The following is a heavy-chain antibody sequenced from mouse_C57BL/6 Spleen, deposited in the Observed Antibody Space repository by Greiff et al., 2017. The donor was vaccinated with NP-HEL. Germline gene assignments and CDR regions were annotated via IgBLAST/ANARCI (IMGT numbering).Heavy chain of an antibody. D-gene: IGHD1-1*01. V-gene: IGHV5-4*01. Sequence: EVKLMESGGGLVKPGGSLKLSCAASGFTFSSYAMSWVRQTPEKRLEWVATISDGGSYTYYPDNVKGRFTISRDNAKNNLYLQMSHLKSEDTAMYYCARDRDYYGSSSSGYRYYFDYWGQGTTLTVSS. CDR1: GFTFSSYA. J-gene: IGHJ2*01. CDR3: ARDRDYYGSSSSGYRYYFDY. CDR2: ISDGGSYT.